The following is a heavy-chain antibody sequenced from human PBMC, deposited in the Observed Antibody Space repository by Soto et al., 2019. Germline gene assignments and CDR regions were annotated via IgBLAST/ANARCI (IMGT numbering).Heavy chain of an antibody. CDR1: GFTFTSYW. D-gene: IGHD2-2*01. CDR3: AKHEGYCSSTTCSNFDY. Sequence: GESLKISCKASGFTFTSYWIAWVRQMPGKGLEWMGIIYPGDSDTSYSPSFQGQVTISADKSINTAYLQWSSLKASDTAMYYCAKHEGYCSSTTCSNFDYWAQGTLVTV. V-gene: IGHV5-51*01. J-gene: IGHJ4*02. CDR2: IYPGDSDT.